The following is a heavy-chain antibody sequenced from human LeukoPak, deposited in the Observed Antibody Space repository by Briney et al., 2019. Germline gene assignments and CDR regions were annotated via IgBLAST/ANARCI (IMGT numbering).Heavy chain of an antibody. CDR1: GGSISSGSYY. Sequence: SQTLSLTCTVSGGSISSGSYYWSWIRQPAGKGLEWIGRIYTSGSTNYNPSLKSRATISVDTSKNQFSLKLSSVTAADTAVYYCAREVEAYDSSGYYFFDYWGQGTLVTVSS. CDR2: IYTSGST. J-gene: IGHJ4*02. CDR3: AREVEAYDSSGYYFFDY. V-gene: IGHV4-61*02. D-gene: IGHD3-22*01.